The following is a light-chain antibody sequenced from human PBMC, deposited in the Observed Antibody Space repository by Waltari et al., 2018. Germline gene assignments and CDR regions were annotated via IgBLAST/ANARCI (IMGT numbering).Light chain of an antibody. CDR1: NIDTKS. Sequence: YVLTQPPSVSVAPGQTASITCGGDNIDTKSVPWYQQKPAQAPVLVVHDDSDRPPGVPERSPGSNPGTTATLTISRVEAGDEADYYCQVWDTNTDHVVFGGGTKLTVL. V-gene: IGLV3-21*02. CDR3: QVWDTNTDHVV. CDR2: DDS. J-gene: IGLJ2*01.